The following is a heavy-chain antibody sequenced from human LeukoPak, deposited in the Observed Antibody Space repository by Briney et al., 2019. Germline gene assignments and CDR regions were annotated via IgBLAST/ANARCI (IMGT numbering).Heavy chain of an antibody. D-gene: IGHD6-6*01. V-gene: IGHV1-46*01. CDR2: INPSGGST. J-gene: IGHJ3*02. Sequence: ASVKVSCKSSGYTFTSYYMYWVRQAPGQGLEWMGIINPSGGSTSYAQKFQGRVTMTGDTSTSTVSMELSSLRSEDTAVYYCARASDLNDAFDIWGQGTTVTVSS. CDR1: GYTFTSYY. CDR3: ARASDLNDAFDI.